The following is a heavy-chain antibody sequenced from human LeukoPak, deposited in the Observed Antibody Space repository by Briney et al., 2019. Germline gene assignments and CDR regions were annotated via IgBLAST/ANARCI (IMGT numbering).Heavy chain of an antibody. Sequence: PGGSLRLSCAASGFTFSSYGMHWVRQAPGKGLEWVAFIRYDGSNKYYADSVKGRFTISRDNSKNTLYLQMNSLRAEDTAVYYCAKDALSSLRGGYFDYWGQGTLVTVSS. CDR3: AKDALSSLRGGYFDY. CDR1: GFTFSSYG. CDR2: IRYDGSNK. V-gene: IGHV3-30*02. D-gene: IGHD6-13*01. J-gene: IGHJ4*02.